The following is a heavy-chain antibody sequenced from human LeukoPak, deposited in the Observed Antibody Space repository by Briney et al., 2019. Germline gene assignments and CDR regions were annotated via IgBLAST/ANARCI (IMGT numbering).Heavy chain of an antibody. CDR2: MNPNSGNT. V-gene: IGHV1-8*01. CDR3: ARDGRCSGGSCYSLGN. J-gene: IGHJ4*02. Sequence: SVKVSCKASAYTFTSYDINWVRQATGQGLEWMGWMNPNSGNTGYAQKFQGRVTMTRNTSISTAYMELSSLRSEDTAVYYCARDGRCSGGSCYSLGNWSQGTLVTVSS. D-gene: IGHD2-15*01. CDR1: AYTFTSYD.